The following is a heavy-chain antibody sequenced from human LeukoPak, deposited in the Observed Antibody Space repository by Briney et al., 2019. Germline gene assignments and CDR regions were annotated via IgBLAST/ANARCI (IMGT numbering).Heavy chain of an antibody. CDR1: GFSFTSHA. CDR3: AMGDGIAKQPRAYYFDN. J-gene: IGHJ4*02. CDR2: TSIYSVHT. V-gene: IGHV3-23*01. Sequence: GGSLRLSCAASGFSFTSHAMSWVRQAPGKGLEWVSTTSIYSVHTLCADAVKGRFTLSRDNSKNTLDLQMNNLRVDDTAIYYCAMGDGIAKQPRAYYFDNWRRRTLVTVSS. D-gene: IGHD5-24*01.